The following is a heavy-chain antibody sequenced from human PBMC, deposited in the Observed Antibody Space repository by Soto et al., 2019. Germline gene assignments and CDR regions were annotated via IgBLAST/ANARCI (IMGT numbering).Heavy chain of an antibody. CDR2: IYYSGST. CDR1: GGSISSSSYY. J-gene: IGHJ5*02. Sequence: SETLSLTCTVSGGSISSSSYYWGWIRQPPGKGLEWIGSIYYSGSTYYNPSLKSRVTISVDTSKNQFSLKLSSVTAAETAVYYCARTLAGAYCGGDCYWFDPWGQGTLVTVSS. V-gene: IGHV4-39*07. D-gene: IGHD2-21*02. CDR3: ARTLAGAYCGGDCYWFDP.